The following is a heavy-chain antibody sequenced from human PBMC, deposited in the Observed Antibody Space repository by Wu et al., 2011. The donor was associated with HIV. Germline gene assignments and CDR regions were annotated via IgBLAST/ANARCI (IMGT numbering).Heavy chain of an antibody. CDR3: ARHSYDSSGYYWYFDL. CDR1: GYTFSDFW. J-gene: IGHJ2*01. Sequence: VQLVQSGAEVKKPGESLKISCEGSGYTFSDFWIGWVRQMPGKGLECMGLIYPGDSDTRYSPSFQGQGTISADKSISTAYLQWSSLKASDTAMYYCARHSYDSSGYYWYFDLWGRGTLVTVSS. D-gene: IGHD3-22*01. V-gene: IGHV5-51*01. CDR2: IYPGDSDT.